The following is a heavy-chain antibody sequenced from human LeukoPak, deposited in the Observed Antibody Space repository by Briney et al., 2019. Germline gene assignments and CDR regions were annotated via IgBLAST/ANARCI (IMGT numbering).Heavy chain of an antibody. D-gene: IGHD3-22*01. CDR3: ARHPSYYDRIDY. V-gene: IGHV4-59*08. Sequence: SETLSLTCTVSGASISSYYWSWIRQPPGKGLEWIGYIYYSGSTNYNPSLKSRVTISIDTSKNQFSLKLSSVTAADTAVYYCARHPSYYDRIDYWGQGTLVTVSS. CDR2: IYYSGST. J-gene: IGHJ4*02. CDR1: GASISSYY.